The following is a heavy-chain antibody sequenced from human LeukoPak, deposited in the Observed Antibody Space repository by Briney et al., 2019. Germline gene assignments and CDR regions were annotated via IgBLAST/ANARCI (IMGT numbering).Heavy chain of an antibody. CDR1: GFTFSNYA. D-gene: IGHD5-24*01. CDR2: ISYDGSNK. CDR3: ARDTGDGNTPPNYYYYMDV. J-gene: IGHJ6*03. V-gene: IGHV3-30*04. Sequence: PGRSLRLSCAASGFTFSNYAMHWVRQAPGKGLEWVAVISYDGSNKYYTDSVKGRFTISGDSSKNTLYLQMNSLRPEDTAVYYCARDTGDGNTPPNYYYYMDVWGKGTTVTVSS.